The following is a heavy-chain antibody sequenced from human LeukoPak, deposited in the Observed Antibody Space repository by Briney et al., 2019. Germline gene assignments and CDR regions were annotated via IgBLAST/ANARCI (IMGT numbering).Heavy chain of an antibody. J-gene: IGHJ6*02. CDR1: GFTFSSYG. CDR3: AKDRGYYDFWSGHYGMDV. V-gene: IGHV3-30*18. Sequence: PGGSLRLSCAASGFTFSSYGMHWVRQAPGKGLEWVAVISYDGSNKYYADSVKGRFTISRDNSKNTLYLQMNSLRAEDTAVYYCAKDRGYYDFWSGHYGMDVWGQGTTVTVSS. D-gene: IGHD3-3*01. CDR2: ISYDGSNK.